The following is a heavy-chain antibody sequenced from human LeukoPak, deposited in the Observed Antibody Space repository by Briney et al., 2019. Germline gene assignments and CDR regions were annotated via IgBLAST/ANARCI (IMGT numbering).Heavy chain of an antibody. CDR3: ARDSSSGYYSGSFDY. D-gene: IGHD3-22*01. J-gene: IGHJ4*02. Sequence: GGSLRLSCAASGFTVSSNYMGWVRQAPGKGLEWVSVIYSGGGTNYADSVKGRFTISRDNSKNTLYLQMNSLRAEDTAVYYCARDSSSGYYSGSFDYWGQGTLVTVSS. V-gene: IGHV3-53*01. CDR1: GFTVSSNY. CDR2: IYSGGGT.